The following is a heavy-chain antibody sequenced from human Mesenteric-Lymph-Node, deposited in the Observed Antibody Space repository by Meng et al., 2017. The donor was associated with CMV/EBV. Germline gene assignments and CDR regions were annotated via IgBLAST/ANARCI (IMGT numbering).Heavy chain of an antibody. J-gene: IGHJ4*02. V-gene: IGHV1-69*02. D-gene: IGHD5-12*01. CDR3: ASANSGYDFD. Sequence: VSCKASGGTSSSYTISWVRQAPGQGLEWMGRIIPILDITNYAEKFQGRVSITADKSTSTAYMEMSSLRSEDTAVYYCASANSGYDFDWGQGTLVTVSS. CDR1: GGTSSSYT. CDR2: IIPILDIT.